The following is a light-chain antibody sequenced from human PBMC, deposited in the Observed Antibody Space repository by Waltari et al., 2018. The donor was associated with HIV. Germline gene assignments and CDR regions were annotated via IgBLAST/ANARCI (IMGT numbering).Light chain of an antibody. J-gene: IGLJ3*02. CDR3: AAWDDNLNAML. CDR2: FDD. CDR1: RSNIGKNA. V-gene: IGLV1-36*01. Sequence: QSALTQPPSVSAAPRQRVTISCSGTRSNIGKNAVNWYRQFPGTTPTLLIYFDDLLSAGVSDRFSASKSDTSASLAISGLQSEGEADYYCAAWDDNLNAMLFGGGTRLTVL.